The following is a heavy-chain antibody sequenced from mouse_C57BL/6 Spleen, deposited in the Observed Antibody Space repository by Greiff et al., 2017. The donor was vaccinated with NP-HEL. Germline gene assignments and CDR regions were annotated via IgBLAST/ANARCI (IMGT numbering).Heavy chain of an antibody. Sequence: QVQLQQPGAELVMPGASVKLSCKASGYTFTSYWMHWVKQRPGQGLEWIGEIDPSDSYTNYNQKFKGKSTLTVDKSSSTAYMQLSSLTSEDSAVYDCARGITTVVGYFDVWGTGTTVTVSS. CDR3: ARGITTVVGYFDV. D-gene: IGHD1-1*01. V-gene: IGHV1-69*01. J-gene: IGHJ1*03. CDR2: IDPSDSYT. CDR1: GYTFTSYW.